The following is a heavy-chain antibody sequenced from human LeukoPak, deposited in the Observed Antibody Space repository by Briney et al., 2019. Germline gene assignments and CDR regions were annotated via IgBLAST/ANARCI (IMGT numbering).Heavy chain of an antibody. D-gene: IGHD3-10*01. CDR2: IYYSGST. J-gene: IGHJ4*02. Sequence: GSLRLSCAASGFTFSSYAMHWVRQPPGKGLEWIGSIYYSGSTYYNPSLKSRVTISVDTSKNQFSLKLSSVTAADTAVYYCARLSGSYYSDFDYWGQGTLVTVSS. V-gene: IGHV4-39*01. CDR3: ARLSGSYYSDFDY. CDR1: GFTFSSYAMH.